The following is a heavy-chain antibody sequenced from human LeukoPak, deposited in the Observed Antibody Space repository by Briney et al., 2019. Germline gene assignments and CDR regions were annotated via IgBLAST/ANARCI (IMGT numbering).Heavy chain of an antibody. V-gene: IGHV4-59*01. CDR1: GGSISSYY. CDR2: VSYSGST. Sequence: TSETLSLTCTVSGGSISSYYWSWIRQPPGKGLEWIGYVSYSGSTNYNPSLKSRVTISVDTSKNQFSLKLNSVTAADTAVYYCARTGGYNSPFSFWGQGALVTVSS. CDR3: ARTGGYNSPFSF. D-gene: IGHD5-24*01. J-gene: IGHJ4*02.